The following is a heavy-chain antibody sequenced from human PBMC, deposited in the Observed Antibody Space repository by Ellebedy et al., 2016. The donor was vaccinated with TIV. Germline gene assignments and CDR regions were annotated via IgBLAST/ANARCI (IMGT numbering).Heavy chain of an antibody. J-gene: IGHJ4*02. V-gene: IGHV3-30*09. Sequence: GESLKISCAASGFTFSAYAIHWVRQAPGKGLEWVAAISFDGSNKYYADSVKGRFAISRDNSKNTVFLQMNSLRAEDTALYYCASTVVVIAARDYWGQGTLVTVSS. CDR2: ISFDGSNK. CDR3: ASTVVVIAARDY. D-gene: IGHD2-15*01. CDR1: GFTFSAYA.